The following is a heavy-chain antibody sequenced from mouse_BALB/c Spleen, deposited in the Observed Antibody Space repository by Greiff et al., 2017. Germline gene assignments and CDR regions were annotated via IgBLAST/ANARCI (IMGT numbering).Heavy chain of an antibody. CDR2: IDTSDSYT. CDR3: ARYDYDGGFAY. D-gene: IGHD2-4*01. J-gene: IGHJ3*01. Sequence: QVQLHQPGAELVMPGASVKMSCKASGYTFTDYWMHWVKQRPGQGLEWIGAIDTSDSYTSYNQKFKGKATLTVDESSSTAYMQLSSLTSEDSAVYYCARYDYDGGFAYWGQGTLVTVSA. CDR1: GYTFTDYW. V-gene: IGHV1-69*01.